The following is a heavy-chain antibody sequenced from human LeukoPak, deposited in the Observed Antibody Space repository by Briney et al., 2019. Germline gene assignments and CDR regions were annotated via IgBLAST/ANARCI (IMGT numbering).Heavy chain of an antibody. CDR3: ARGVVYYYDSSGYPLDY. D-gene: IGHD3-22*01. CDR2: IYYSGST. Sequence: PSETLSLTCTVSGGSISSYYWSWIRQPPGKGLEWIGYIYYSGSTNYNPSLKSRVTISVDTSKNQFSLKLSSVTAADTAVYYCARGVVYYYDSSGYPLDYWGQGTLVTVSS. J-gene: IGHJ4*02. CDR1: GGSISSYY. V-gene: IGHV4-59*08.